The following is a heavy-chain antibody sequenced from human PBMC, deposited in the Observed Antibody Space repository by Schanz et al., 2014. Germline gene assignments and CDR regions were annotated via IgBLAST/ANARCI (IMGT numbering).Heavy chain of an antibody. V-gene: IGHV3-23*01. CDR2: ISGSGGNT. CDR3: ARGGPAYYFDD. CDR1: GFTFSSYA. J-gene: IGHJ4*02. Sequence: EVQLLESGGGLVQPGGSLRLSCAASGFTFSSYAMSWVRQAPGKGLEWVSAISGSGGNTYYADSVKGRFTISRDNSKNTVYIQMNSRRAEDTAVYYCARGGPAYYFDDWGQGTLXTVSS.